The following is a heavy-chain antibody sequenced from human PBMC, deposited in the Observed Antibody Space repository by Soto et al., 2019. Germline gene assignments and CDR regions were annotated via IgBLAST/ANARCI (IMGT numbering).Heavy chain of an antibody. CDR3: TRDMTGGSGDAFDI. J-gene: IGHJ3*02. V-gene: IGHV3-49*04. D-gene: IGHD3-16*01. CDR1: GFTFGDYA. CDR2: IRSKAYGGTT. Sequence: GSLRLSCTASGFTFGDYAMSWVRQAQGKGLEWVGFIRSKAYGGTTEYAASVKGRFTISRDDSKSIAYLQMNSLKTEDTAVYYCTRDMTGGSGDAFDIWGQGTMVTVSS.